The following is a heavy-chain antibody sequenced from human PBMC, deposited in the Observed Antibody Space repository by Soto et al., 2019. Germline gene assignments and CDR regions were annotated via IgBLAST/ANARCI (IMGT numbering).Heavy chain of an antibody. Sequence: VQLQESGPGLVKPSGTLSLTCAVSGGSISSSNWWSWVRQPPGKGLEWIGEIYHSGSTNYNPSLKSRATISVAQSKSQFSLKLSSVTAADTAVYYCARSGGYGGNPVAFDIWGQGTMVTVSS. CDR3: ARSGGYGGNPVAFDI. D-gene: IGHD4-17*01. CDR1: GGSISSSNW. CDR2: IYHSGST. V-gene: IGHV4-4*02. J-gene: IGHJ3*02.